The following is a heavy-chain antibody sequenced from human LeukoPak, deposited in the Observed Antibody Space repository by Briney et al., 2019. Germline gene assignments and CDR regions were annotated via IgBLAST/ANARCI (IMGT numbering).Heavy chain of an antibody. CDR3: ARVGPRDDAFDI. CDR1: GFTFSNYD. D-gene: IGHD3-16*01. Sequence: GGSLRLSCAASGFTFSNYDMHWVRQGAGKGLESVSAIGTAGDTYYPGSVKGRFTISRENAENSLYLQMNSLRAGDTAVYYCARVGPRDDAFDIWGQGTMVTVSS. V-gene: IGHV3-13*01. CDR2: IGTAGDT. J-gene: IGHJ3*02.